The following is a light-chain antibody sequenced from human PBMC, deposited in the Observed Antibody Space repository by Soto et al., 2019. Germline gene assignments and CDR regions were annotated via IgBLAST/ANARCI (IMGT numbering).Light chain of an antibody. V-gene: IGLV2-14*03. CDR3: ASYTSSSTQV. CDR2: DVS. CDR1: SSDVGGYNY. Sequence: QSALTQPASVSGSPGQSITISCTGTSSDVGGYNYVSWYQQHPDKAPKLMIYDVSDRPSGVSNRFSGSKSGNTASLTISGLQAEDEADYYCASYTSSSTQVFGGGTQLTVL. J-gene: IGLJ2*01.